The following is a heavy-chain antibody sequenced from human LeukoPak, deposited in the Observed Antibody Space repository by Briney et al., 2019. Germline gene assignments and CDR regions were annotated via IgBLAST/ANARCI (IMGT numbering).Heavy chain of an antibody. CDR2: INPNSGGT. CDR3: ARDRTRTGYSSGWYHDY. J-gene: IGHJ4*02. V-gene: IGHV1-2*02. CDR1: GYTYTGYY. D-gene: IGHD6-19*01. Sequence: ASVKVSCKASGYTYTGYYMHWVRQAPGQGLEWMGWINPNSGGTNYAQKFQGRVTMTRDTSISTAYMELSRLRSDDTAVYYCARDRTRTGYSSGWYHDYWGQGTLVTVSS.